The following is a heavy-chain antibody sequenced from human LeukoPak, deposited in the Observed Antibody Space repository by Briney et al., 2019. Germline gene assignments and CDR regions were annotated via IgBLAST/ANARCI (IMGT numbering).Heavy chain of an antibody. CDR1: GFTSSSYS. CDR2: ISSSSSYI. J-gene: IGHJ5*02. D-gene: IGHD3-10*01. CDR3: ARDAVAITMVRGVNRRKYNWFDP. Sequence: GGSLRLSCAASGFTSSSYSMNWVRQAPGKGLEWVSSISSSSSYIYYADSVKGRFTISRDNAKNSLYLQMNSLRAEDTAVYYCARDAVAITMVRGVNRRKYNWFDPWGQGTLVTVSS. V-gene: IGHV3-21*01.